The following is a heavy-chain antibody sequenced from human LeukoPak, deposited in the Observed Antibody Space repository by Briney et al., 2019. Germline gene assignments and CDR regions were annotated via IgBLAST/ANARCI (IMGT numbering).Heavy chain of an antibody. V-gene: IGHV1-3*01. CDR1: GYTFTSYA. CDR3: ARGVPAYDFWSGYLNWFDP. J-gene: IGHJ5*02. CDR2: INAGNGNT. Sequence: PGASVKVSCKASGYTFTSYAMHWVRQAPGQRLEWMGWINAGNGNTKYSQKFQGRVTMTRNTSISTAYMELSSLRSEDTAVYYCARGVPAYDFWSGYLNWFDPWGQGTLVTVSS. D-gene: IGHD3-3*01.